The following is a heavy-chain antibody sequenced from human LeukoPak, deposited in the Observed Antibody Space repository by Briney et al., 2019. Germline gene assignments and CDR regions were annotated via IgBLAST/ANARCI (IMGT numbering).Heavy chain of an antibody. J-gene: IGHJ6*04. CDR1: GFSLSTSGVG. CDR2: IYWNDDK. V-gene: IGHV2-5*01. CDR3: AHSRSLYYYGSGSYSGFGAV. D-gene: IGHD3-10*01. Sequence: SGPTLVKPTQTLTLTCTFSGFSLSTSGVGVGWIRQPPGRALERLALIYWNDDKRYSPSLKSRLTITKDTSKNQVVLTMTNMDPVDTATYYCAHSRSLYYYGSGSYSGFGAVWGKGTTVTVSS.